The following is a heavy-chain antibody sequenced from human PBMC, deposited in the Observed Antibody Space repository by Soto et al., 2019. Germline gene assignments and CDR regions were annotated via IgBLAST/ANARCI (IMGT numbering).Heavy chain of an antibody. D-gene: IGHD1-1*01. J-gene: IGHJ4*02. CDR2: ISSDGSST. Sequence: EVQLVESGGGLVQPGGSLRLSCAASGFTFSGSWMHWVRQAPGKGLVWVSRISSDGSSTTYADSVKGRFTISRDNAKNMLYRQMDRLRAEDTAVYYGATAGTGTFTYWGQGTLATVSS. CDR3: ATAGTGTFTY. V-gene: IGHV3-74*03. CDR1: GFTFSGSW.